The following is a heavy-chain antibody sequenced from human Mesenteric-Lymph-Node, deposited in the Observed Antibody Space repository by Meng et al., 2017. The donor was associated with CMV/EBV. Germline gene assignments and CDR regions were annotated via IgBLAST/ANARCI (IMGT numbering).Heavy chain of an antibody. J-gene: IGHJ4*02. CDR3: ARGSSSWPYYFDY. V-gene: IGHV6-1*01. Sequence: GDSVSSNSAAWNWIRHSPSRGLEWLGRTYYRSKWYNDYAVSVKSRVTINPDTSKNQFSLQLNSVTLEDTAVYYCARGSSSWPYYFDYWGQGTLVTVSS. CDR1: GDSVSSNSAA. D-gene: IGHD6-13*01. CDR2: TYYRSKWYN.